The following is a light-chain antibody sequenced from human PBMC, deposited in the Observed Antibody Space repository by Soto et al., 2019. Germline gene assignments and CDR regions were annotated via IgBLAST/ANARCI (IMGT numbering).Light chain of an antibody. J-gene: IGKJ1*01. Sequence: DIQMTQSPSTLPASVGDRVTITCRASQNIYSWLAWNQQKPGKAPKLLLYKASNLESGVPSRFSGSGSGTEFTLTISSLQPDDFAIYYCQQYNSFPWTFGQGTKVEIK. CDR3: QQYNSFPWT. CDR2: KAS. V-gene: IGKV1-5*03. CDR1: QNIYSW.